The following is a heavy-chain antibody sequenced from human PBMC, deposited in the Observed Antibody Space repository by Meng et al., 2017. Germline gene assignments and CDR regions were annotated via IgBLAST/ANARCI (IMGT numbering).Heavy chain of an antibody. CDR3: ARLRAPGIAVAGDDLPTAYYFDY. D-gene: IGHD6-19*01. CDR2: IYPGNSDT. V-gene: IGHV5-51*01. CDR1: GYSFTSYW. Sequence: GESLKISCKGSGYSFTSYWIGWVRQMPGKGLEWMGIIYPGNSDTRYSPSFQGQVTISADKSISTAYLQWSSLKASDTAMYYCARLRAPGIAVAGDDLPTAYYFDYWGQGTLVTGAS. J-gene: IGHJ4*02.